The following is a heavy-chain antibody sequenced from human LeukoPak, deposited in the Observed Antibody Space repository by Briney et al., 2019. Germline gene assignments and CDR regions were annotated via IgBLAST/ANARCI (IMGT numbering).Heavy chain of an antibody. CDR3: AKGSSGRSDAFDI. Sequence: GGSLRLSCAASGFTFDDYAMHWVRQAPGKGLEWVSGISWNSGSIGYADSVKGRFTISRDNSKNTLYLQMNSLRAEDTAVYYCAKGSSGRSDAFDIWGQGTMVTVSS. CDR2: ISWNSGSI. V-gene: IGHV3-9*01. CDR1: GFTFDDYA. J-gene: IGHJ3*02. D-gene: IGHD6-19*01.